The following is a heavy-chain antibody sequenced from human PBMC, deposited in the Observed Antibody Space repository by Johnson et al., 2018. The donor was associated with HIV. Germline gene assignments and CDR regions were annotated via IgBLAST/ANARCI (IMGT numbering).Heavy chain of an antibody. CDR2: IKQDGSEK. CDR3: ARGGSDVFDI. CDR1: GFTFSSYA. Sequence: QVQLVESGGGVVQPGRSLRLSCAASGFTFSSYAMHWVRQAPGKGLEWVANIKQDGSEKTYADSVKGRFTISRDNSKNTLYLQMNSLRADDTAVYYCARGGSDVFDIWGRGTMVTVSS. D-gene: IGHD3-16*01. J-gene: IGHJ3*02. V-gene: IGHV3-30*14.